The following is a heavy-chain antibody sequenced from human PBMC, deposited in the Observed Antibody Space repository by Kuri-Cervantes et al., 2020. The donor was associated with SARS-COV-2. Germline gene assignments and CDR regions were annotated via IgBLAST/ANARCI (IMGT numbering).Heavy chain of an antibody. CDR1: GFTVSSNY. V-gene: IGHV3-53*05. D-gene: IGHD5-12*01. Sequence: GESLNISCAASGFTVSSNYMSWVRQAPGKGLEWVSVIYSGGSTYYADSVKGRFTISRDNSKNTLYLQMNSLRAEDTAVYYCAKAYDPYGMDVWGQGTTVTVSS. J-gene: IGHJ6*02. CDR2: IYSGGST. CDR3: AKAYDPYGMDV.